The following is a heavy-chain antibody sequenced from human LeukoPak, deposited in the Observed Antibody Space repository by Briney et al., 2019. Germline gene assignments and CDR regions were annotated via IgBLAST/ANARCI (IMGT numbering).Heavy chain of an antibody. J-gene: IGHJ4*02. V-gene: IGHV1-8*01. CDR1: GYTFTSHD. Sequence: VASVKVSCKASGYTFTSHDINWVRQATGQGLEWMGWMSPNSGDTGYAQKFQRRVTMTSDSSISTAYMELSSLRSEDTAIYYCVRTPPNWGFDYWGQGTLVTVSS. CDR2: MSPNSGDT. D-gene: IGHD7-27*01. CDR3: VRTPPNWGFDY.